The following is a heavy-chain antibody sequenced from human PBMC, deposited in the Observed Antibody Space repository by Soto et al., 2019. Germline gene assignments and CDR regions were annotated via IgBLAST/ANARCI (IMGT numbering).Heavy chain of an antibody. CDR1: GGSISSSSYY. V-gene: IGHV4-39*01. D-gene: IGHD3-3*01. J-gene: IGHJ6*02. CDR2: IYYSGST. CDR3: ARQGYDFWSGYSLNDQRAYYYYGMDV. Sequence: KPSETLSLTCTVSGGSISSSSYYWGWIRQPPGKGLEWIGSIYYSGSTYYNPSLKSRVTISVDTSKNQFSLKLSSVTAADTAVYYCARQGYDFWSGYSLNDQRAYYYYGMDVWGQGTTVTVSS.